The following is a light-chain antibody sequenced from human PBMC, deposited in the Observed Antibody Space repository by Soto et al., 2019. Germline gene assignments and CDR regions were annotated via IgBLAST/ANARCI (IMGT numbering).Light chain of an antibody. CDR3: QQRRSWQVT. CDR2: GAS. V-gene: IGKV3D-20*02. CDR1: QSVSSGY. Sequence: EIVLTQSPGPLSLSPGERATLSCMSSQSVSSGYVAWYQQKPGQAPRLLIYGASSRDTGIPDRFSGSGSGTNFTLTISSLEPEDVAVYYCQQRRSWQVTFGQGTRLEIK. J-gene: IGKJ5*01.